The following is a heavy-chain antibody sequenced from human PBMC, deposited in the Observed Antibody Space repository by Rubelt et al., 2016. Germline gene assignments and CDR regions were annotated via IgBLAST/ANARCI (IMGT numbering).Heavy chain of an antibody. CDR1: GGSIRTSYS. CDR3: TADLPISNGYSSDY. D-gene: IGHD3-22*01. CDR2: ITRTSDGETR. V-gene: IGHV3-15*01. J-gene: IGHJ4*02. Sequence: QLQESGPGLVKPSETLSLICTVSGGSIRTSYSYWAWVRQPPGKGLEWIGRITRTSDGETRNYATAIKGRFTISRDDSRGTLYLQMESLKIEDTAVYYCTADLPISNGYSSDYWGQGILVTVSS.